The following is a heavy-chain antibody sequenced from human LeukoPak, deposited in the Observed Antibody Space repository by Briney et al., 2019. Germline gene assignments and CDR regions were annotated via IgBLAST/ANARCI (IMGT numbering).Heavy chain of an antibody. CDR1: GYSFTSYW. Sequence: GESLKISCKGSGYSFTSYWISWVRQMPGKGLEWMGRIDPSDSYTNYSPSFQGHVTISADKSISTAYLQWSSLKASDTAMYYCANSPRYCSGGSCSAPPYYWGQGTLSPSPQ. J-gene: IGHJ4*02. CDR2: IDPSDSYT. D-gene: IGHD2-15*01. CDR3: ANSPRYCSGGSCSAPPYY. V-gene: IGHV5-10-1*01.